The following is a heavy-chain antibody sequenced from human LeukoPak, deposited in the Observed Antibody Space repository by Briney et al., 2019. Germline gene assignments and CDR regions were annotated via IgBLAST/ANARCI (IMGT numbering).Heavy chain of an antibody. D-gene: IGHD3-16*01. Sequence: GGTLRLSCAASGFTFNSYGMHWVRQAPGQGLVGVAVISYDRSNKYYAVSVRGRFTISRDTSTTTLYLNMNSLRAEDTSVCYCANGAHYYGMDVWGQGTTVTVSS. CDR1: GFTFNSYG. CDR2: ISYDRSNK. V-gene: IGHV3-30*18. CDR3: ANGAHYYGMDV. J-gene: IGHJ6*02.